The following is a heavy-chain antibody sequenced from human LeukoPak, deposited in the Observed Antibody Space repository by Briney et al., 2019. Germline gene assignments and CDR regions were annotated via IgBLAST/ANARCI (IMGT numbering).Heavy chain of an antibody. Sequence: SVKVSCKASGGTFSSYAISWVRQAPGQGLEWMGGIIPIFGTANYAQKFQDRVTITADESTSTAYMELSSLRSEDTAVYYCARPILYYYDSSGQHFDYWGQGTLVTVSS. J-gene: IGHJ4*02. CDR1: GGTFSSYA. CDR3: ARPILYYYDSSGQHFDY. CDR2: IIPIFGTA. V-gene: IGHV1-69*13. D-gene: IGHD3-22*01.